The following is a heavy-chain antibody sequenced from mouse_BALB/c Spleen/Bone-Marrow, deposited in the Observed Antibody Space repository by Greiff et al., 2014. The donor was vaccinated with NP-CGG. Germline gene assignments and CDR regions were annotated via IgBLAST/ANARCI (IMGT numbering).Heavy chain of an antibody. CDR1: CFTFSCYW. V-gene: IGHV1-7*01. CDR3: ARQITTVDYAMDY. Sequence: SXASLANPWASVKLSFPASCFTFSCYWMHWVKQRPGQGLDWIGYINPSTGYTEYNQKFKDKATLTADKSSSTAYMQLSSLTSEDSAVYYCARQITTVDYAMDYWGQGTSVTVSS. D-gene: IGHD1-1*01. J-gene: IGHJ4*01. CDR2: INPSTGYT.